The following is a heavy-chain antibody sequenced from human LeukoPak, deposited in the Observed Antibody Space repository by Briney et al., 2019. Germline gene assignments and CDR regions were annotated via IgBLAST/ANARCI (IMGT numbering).Heavy chain of an antibody. D-gene: IGHD1-26*01. J-gene: IGHJ4*02. CDR2: ISYDGSNK. Sequence: GRSLRLSCAASGFTFSSYGMHWVRQAPGKGLEWVAVISYDGSNKYYADSVKGRFTISRDNSKNTLYLQMNSLRAEDTAVYYCAKDSWELRSFDYWGQGTLVTVSS. CDR3: AKDSWELRSFDY. CDR1: GFTFSSYG. V-gene: IGHV3-30*18.